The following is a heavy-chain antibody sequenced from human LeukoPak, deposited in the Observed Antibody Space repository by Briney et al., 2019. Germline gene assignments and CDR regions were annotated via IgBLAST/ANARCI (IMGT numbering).Heavy chain of an antibody. Sequence: GGSLRLSCAASGFTFSTHGMHWVRQAPGKGLEWVAFIRYDGINKYYADSVKGRFTISRDSFKNTLYLQMNSLRPEDTAVYYCARQRVRGRFDYWGQGTLVTVSS. CDR1: GFTFSTHG. D-gene: IGHD3-10*01. V-gene: IGHV3-30*02. CDR3: ARQRVRGRFDY. J-gene: IGHJ4*02. CDR2: IRYDGINK.